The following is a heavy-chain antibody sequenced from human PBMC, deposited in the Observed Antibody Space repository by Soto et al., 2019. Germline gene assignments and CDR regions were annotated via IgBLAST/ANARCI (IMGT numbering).Heavy chain of an antibody. D-gene: IGHD4-4*01. Sequence: VQLEQWGAGLLKPSETLSLTCAVYGGSFSGYYWSCIRQPPGKGLEWIGEINHSGSTNYNPSLKSRVTISVDTSKNQFSLKLSSVTAADTAVYYCARVQRRSNLPDYWGQGTLVTVSS. CDR3: ARVQRRSNLPDY. J-gene: IGHJ4*02. CDR1: GGSFSGYY. V-gene: IGHV4-34*01. CDR2: INHSGST.